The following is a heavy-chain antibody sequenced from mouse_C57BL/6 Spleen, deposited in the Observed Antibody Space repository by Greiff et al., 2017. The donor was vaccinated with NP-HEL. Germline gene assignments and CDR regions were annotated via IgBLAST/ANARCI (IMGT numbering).Heavy chain of an antibody. CDR3: ADQGRGYFDY. D-gene: IGHD3-3*01. CDR1: GYTFTSYW. V-gene: IGHV1-64*01. Sequence: QVQLQQPGAELVKPGASVKLSCKASGYTFTSYWLHWVKQRPGQGLEWIGMIHPNSGSTNYNEKFKSKATLTVDKSSSTAYMQLSSLTSEDSAVYYCADQGRGYFDYWGQGTTLTVSS. J-gene: IGHJ2*01. CDR2: IHPNSGST.